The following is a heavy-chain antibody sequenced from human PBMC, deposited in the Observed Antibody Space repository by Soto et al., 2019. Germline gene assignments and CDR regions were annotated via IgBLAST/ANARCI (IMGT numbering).Heavy chain of an antibody. D-gene: IGHD1-1*01. CDR2: IYHSGTT. J-gene: IGHJ3*02. Sequence: QVQLQESGPRLVKPSETLSLTCTVSGGSVSIGSPYWSWIRQPPGKGLEWIAYIYHSGTTDYNPSHQSLVTIAADLSKNQCSLRLDSVTAADTAVYYCASDRPDDRNSFDSVYSWGHGTMVTVAS. CDR3: ASDRPDDRNSFDSVYS. V-gene: IGHV4-61*01. CDR1: GGSVSIGSPY.